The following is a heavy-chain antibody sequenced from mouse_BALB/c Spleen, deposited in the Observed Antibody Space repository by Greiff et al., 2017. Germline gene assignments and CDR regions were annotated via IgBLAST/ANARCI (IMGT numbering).Heavy chain of an antibody. CDR3: ARPRYGSSPSYWYFDV. V-gene: IGHV3-8*02. Sequence: VQLKQSGPSLVKPSQTLSLTCSVTGDSITSGYWNWIRKFPGNKLEYMGYISYSGSTYYNPSLKSRISITRDTSKNQYYLQLNSVTTEDTATYYCARPRYGSSPSYWYFDVWGAGTTVTVSS. CDR1: GDSITSGY. J-gene: IGHJ1*01. CDR2: ISYSGST. D-gene: IGHD1-1*01.